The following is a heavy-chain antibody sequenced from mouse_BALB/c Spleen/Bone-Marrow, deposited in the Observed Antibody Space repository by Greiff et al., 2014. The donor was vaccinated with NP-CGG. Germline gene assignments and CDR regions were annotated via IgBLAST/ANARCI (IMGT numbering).Heavy chain of an antibody. CDR3: ARWDYYGYAMDY. D-gene: IGHD1-1*01. CDR2: INPYNGGT. Sequence: VQLKESGPELVKPGASMKISCRASGYSFTGYTMNWVKQSHGKNLEWIGLINPYNGGTSFNRKFKGKATLTVDKSSSTAYMELLSLTSEDSAVYYCARWDYYGYAMDYWGQGTSVTVAS. J-gene: IGHJ4*01. V-gene: IGHV1-18*01. CDR1: GYSFTGYT.